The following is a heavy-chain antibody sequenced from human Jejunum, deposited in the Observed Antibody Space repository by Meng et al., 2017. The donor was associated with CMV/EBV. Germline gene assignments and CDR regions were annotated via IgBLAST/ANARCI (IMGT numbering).Heavy chain of an antibody. Sequence: VSGLSLSDHYMDWVRQAPGKGLEWVGRTRNKANSYTTEYAASVEGRFSIARDESKNSLFLQMNSLKSEDTAVYYCVRVDVNYYEDNWGQGTLVTVSS. J-gene: IGHJ4*02. CDR1: GLSLSDHY. V-gene: IGHV3-72*01. CDR2: TRNKANSYTT. CDR3: VRVDVNYYEDN. D-gene: IGHD1-26*01.